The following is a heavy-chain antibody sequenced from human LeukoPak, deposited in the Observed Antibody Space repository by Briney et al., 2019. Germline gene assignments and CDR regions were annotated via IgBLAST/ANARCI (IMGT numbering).Heavy chain of an antibody. J-gene: IGHJ4*02. CDR3: ARADYGSAPFDY. D-gene: IGHD3-10*01. Sequence: GGSLRLSCAASGFTFSSYSMNWVRQAPRKGLEWVSYISSSSSTIYYADSVKGRFTISRDNSKNTLYLQMGSLRAEDMAVYYCARADYGSAPFDYWGQGTLVTVSS. CDR1: GFTFSSYS. CDR2: ISSSSSTI. V-gene: IGHV3-48*01.